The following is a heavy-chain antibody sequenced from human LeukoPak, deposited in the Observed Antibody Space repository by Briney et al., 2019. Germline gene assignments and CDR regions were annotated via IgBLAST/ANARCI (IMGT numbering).Heavy chain of an antibody. CDR2: ISSSGSTI. CDR3: ARDTGVTYGGNGDDY. D-gene: IGHD4-23*01. J-gene: IGHJ4*02. Sequence: GGSLRLSCAASGFTFSTYNMNWVRQAPGKGLEWVSYISSSGSTIYYADSVKGRFTISRDNAKNSLYLQMNSLRAEDTAVYYCARDTGVTYGGNGDDYWGQGTLVTVSS. V-gene: IGHV3-48*04. CDR1: GFTFSTYN.